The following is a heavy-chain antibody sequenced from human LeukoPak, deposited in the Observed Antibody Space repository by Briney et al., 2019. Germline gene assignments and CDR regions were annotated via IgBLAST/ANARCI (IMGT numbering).Heavy chain of an antibody. CDR2: ITASGGNT. CDR1: GFTFSSYA. D-gene: IGHD5-18*01. Sequence: HPGGSLRLSCAASGFTFSSYAMNWVRQAPGKGLEWVSSITASGGNTYYADSVKGRFTISRDNSKNTLYLQMNSLRAEDTAVYYCAGAMAVVYSYGKQDYWGQGTLVTVSS. CDR3: AGAMAVVYSYGKQDY. J-gene: IGHJ4*02. V-gene: IGHV3-23*01.